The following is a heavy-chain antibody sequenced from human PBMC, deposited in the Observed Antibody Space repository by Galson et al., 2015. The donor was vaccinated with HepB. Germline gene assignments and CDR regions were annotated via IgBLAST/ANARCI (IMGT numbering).Heavy chain of an antibody. CDR1: GGSISSSSYY. CDR2: IYYSGST. J-gene: IGHJ6*02. Sequence: LSLTCTVSGGSISSSSYYWGWIRQPPGKGLEWIGSIYYSGSTYYNPSLKSRVTISVDTSKNQFSLKLSSVTAADTAVYYCARQGGASGYSSSWYFPNYYYGMDVWGQGTTVTVSS. D-gene: IGHD6-13*01. CDR3: ARQGGASGYSSSWYFPNYYYGMDV. V-gene: IGHV4-39*01.